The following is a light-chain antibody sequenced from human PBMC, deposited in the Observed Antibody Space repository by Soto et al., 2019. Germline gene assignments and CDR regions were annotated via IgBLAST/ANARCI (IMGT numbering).Light chain of an antibody. V-gene: IGLV2-23*01. CDR2: EGS. Sequence: QSALTQPASVSGSPGQSITISCTGTSSDVGSYNLVSWYQQHPGNAPKLMIYEGSKRPSGVSNRFFGSKSGNTASLTISGLHADDEADYYCCSFARGSTLVFGGGTKVTVL. CDR3: CSFARGSTLV. CDR1: SSDVGSYNL. J-gene: IGLJ3*02.